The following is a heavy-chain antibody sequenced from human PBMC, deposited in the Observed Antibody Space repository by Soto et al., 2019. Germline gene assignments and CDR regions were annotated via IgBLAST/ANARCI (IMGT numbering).Heavy chain of an antibody. CDR1: GFTFSSYG. CDR3: ARDFDYYYYGMDV. CDR2: IWYDGNKI. D-gene: IGHD3-3*01. V-gene: IGHV3-33*01. Sequence: QVQLVESGGGVVQPGRSLRLSCAASGFTFSSYGMHWVRQAPDKGLEWVAVIWYDGNKIYYGDSVKGRFTISRDNSKNTLYLQMNSLRAEDTAVYYCARDFDYYYYGMDVWGQGTTVTVSS. J-gene: IGHJ6*02.